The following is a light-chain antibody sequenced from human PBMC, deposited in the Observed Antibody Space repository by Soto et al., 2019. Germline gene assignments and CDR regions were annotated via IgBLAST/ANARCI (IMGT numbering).Light chain of an antibody. CDR2: DVT. J-gene: IGLJ3*02. CDR1: TSDIGAYNY. V-gene: IGLV2-14*03. CDR3: SSYTTINTVVV. Sequence: QSVLTQPASVSGSPGQSITFSCTGTTSDIGAYNYVSWYQHHPGKAPKLLIYDVTDRPSGLSDRFSGSKSGTTASLTISGLQAEDEADYFCSSYTTINTVVVFGGGTKVTVL.